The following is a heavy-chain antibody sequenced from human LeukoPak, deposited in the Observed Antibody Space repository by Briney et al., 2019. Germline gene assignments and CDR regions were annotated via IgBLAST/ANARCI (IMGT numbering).Heavy chain of an antibody. CDR1: GFTFSDYY. Sequence: PGGSLRLPCAASGFTFSDYYMSWIRQAPGKGLEWVSYISSSGSTIYYADSVKGRFTISRDNAKNSLYLQMNSLRAEDTAVYYCARDFGVVMSVYYYGMDVWGQGTTVTVSS. D-gene: IGHD3-3*01. CDR2: ISSSGSTI. V-gene: IGHV3-11*01. CDR3: ARDFGVVMSVYYYGMDV. J-gene: IGHJ6*02.